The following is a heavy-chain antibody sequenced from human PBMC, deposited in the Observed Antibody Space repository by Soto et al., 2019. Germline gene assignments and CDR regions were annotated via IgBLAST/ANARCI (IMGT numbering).Heavy chain of an antibody. V-gene: IGHV1-18*01. CDR3: ARDLPRPPVSANGPHS. J-gene: IGHJ4*02. CDR2: ISAYNGNT. CDR1: GYTFTSYG. Sequence: ASVKVSCKASGYTFTSYGISWVRQAPGQGLEGMGWISAYNGNTNYAQKLQGRVTMTTDTSTSTAYMELRSLRSDDTAVYYFARDLPRPPVSANGPHSWGQGPLSPFSS. D-gene: IGHD2-21*02.